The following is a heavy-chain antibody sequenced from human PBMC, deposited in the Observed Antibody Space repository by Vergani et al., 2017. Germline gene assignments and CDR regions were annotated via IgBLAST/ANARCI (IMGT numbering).Heavy chain of an antibody. J-gene: IGHJ5*02. Sequence: QVQLVQSGSELRRPGASVKISCKASGYTLSSHAINWVRLATGQGLEWMGWMNPKSGNTAYAAKFQGRITMTRDSSTDTAYMEMKSLRSEDTAIYFCARGVLDSKYRHNWFGPWGQGTPVTVSS. CDR1: GYTLSSHA. V-gene: IGHV1-8*01. CDR3: ARGVLDSKYRHNWFGP. D-gene: IGHD3/OR15-3a*01. CDR2: MNPKSGNT.